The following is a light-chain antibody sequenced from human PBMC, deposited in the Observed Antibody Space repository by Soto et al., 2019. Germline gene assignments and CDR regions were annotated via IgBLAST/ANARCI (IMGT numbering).Light chain of an antibody. CDR2: LGS. CDR3: MQALQTPYT. Sequence: DIVMTQSPLSLPVTPGEPASISCRSSQSLPHSNGYNYLDWYLQKPWQSPQLLIYLGSNRASGGPDRFSGSGSGTDFTLKISRVEAEDVGVYYCMQALQTPYTFGQGTKLEIK. CDR1: QSLPHSNGYNY. J-gene: IGKJ2*01. V-gene: IGKV2-28*01.